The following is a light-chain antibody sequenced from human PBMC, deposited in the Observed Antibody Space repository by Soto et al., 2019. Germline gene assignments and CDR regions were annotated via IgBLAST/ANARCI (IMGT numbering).Light chain of an antibody. Sequence: DIQMTQSPSTLSASVGDRVTITCRASQSISSWLAWYQQKPGKAPRLLIYKASSLESGVPSRFTGSGSGTEFTLTISSLQPDDFATYYCQQYNSYPYTFGQGTKLEIK. CDR1: QSISSW. CDR2: KAS. CDR3: QQYNSYPYT. J-gene: IGKJ2*01. V-gene: IGKV1-5*03.